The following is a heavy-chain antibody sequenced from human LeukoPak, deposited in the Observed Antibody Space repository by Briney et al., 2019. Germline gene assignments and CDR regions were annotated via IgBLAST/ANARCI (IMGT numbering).Heavy chain of an antibody. CDR3: AKDNVWFPTSYFDY. CDR1: GFTFDDYA. V-gene: IGHV3-9*01. CDR2: ISWNSGSI. J-gene: IGHJ4*02. D-gene: IGHD3-10*01. Sequence: GGSLRLSCAASGFTFDDYAMHWVRQAPGKGLEWVSGISWNSGSIGYADSVKGRFTISRDNAKNSLYLQMNSLRAEDTALYYCAKDNVWFPTSYFDYWGQGTLVTVSS.